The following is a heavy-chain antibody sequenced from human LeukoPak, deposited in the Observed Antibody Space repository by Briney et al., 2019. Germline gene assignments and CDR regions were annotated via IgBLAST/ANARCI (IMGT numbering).Heavy chain of an antibody. D-gene: IGHD2-2*01. V-gene: IGHV1-8*03. CDR2: MNPNSGST. CDR1: GYTFTSYD. J-gene: IGHJ3*02. Sequence: ASVKVSCKASGYTFTSYDINWVRQATGQGLEWMGWMNPNSGSTGYAQKFQGRVTITRNTSISTAYMELSSLRSEDTAVYYCARVLRGSNRYDAFDIWGQGTMVAVSS. CDR3: ARVLRGSNRYDAFDI.